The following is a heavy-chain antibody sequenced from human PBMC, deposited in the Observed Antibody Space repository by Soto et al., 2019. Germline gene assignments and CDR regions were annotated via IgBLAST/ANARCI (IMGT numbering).Heavy chain of an antibody. CDR2: IYYSGST. J-gene: IGHJ4*02. CDR1: GGSISSGDYY. Sequence: PSETLSLTCTVSGGSISSGDYYWNWIRQPPGKGLEWIGYIYYSGSTYYNPSLKSRVTISVDTSKNQFSLKLSSVTAADMAVYYCAGEPYDYDRSGHFDYWGQGTLVTVSS. D-gene: IGHD3-22*01. CDR3: AGEPYDYDRSGHFDY. V-gene: IGHV4-30-4*01.